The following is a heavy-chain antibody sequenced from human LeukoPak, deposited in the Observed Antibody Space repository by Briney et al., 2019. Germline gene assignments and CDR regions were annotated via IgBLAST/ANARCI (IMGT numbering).Heavy chain of an antibody. D-gene: IGHD1-26*01. CDR1: GFTFSSYA. V-gene: IGHV3-21*01. Sequence: GGSLRLSCAASGFTFSSYAMSWVRQAPGKGLEWVSSISSSSSYIYYADSVKGRFTISRDNAKNSLYLQMNSLRAEDTAVYYCARVWASGGATAFDYWGQGTLVTVSS. CDR3: ARVWASGGATAFDY. J-gene: IGHJ4*02. CDR2: ISSSSSYI.